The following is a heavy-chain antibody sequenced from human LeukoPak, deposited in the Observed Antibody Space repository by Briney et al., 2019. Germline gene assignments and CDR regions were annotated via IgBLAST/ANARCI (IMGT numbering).Heavy chain of an antibody. CDR3: ARDAHNGYEFHDWFDP. CDR2: INPNSGGT. Sequence: ASVKVSCKASGYTFTDYYIHWVRQAPGQGLEWMGWINPNSGGTKYAQKLQGRVTMTTDTSISTAYMEMSRLTSDDTAVYYCARDAHNGYEFHDWFDPWGQGALVTVSS. D-gene: IGHD5-12*01. V-gene: IGHV1-2*02. CDR1: GYTFTDYY. J-gene: IGHJ5*02.